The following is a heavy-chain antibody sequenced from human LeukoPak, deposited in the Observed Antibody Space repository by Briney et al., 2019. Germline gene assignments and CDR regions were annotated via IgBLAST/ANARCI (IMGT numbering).Heavy chain of an antibody. J-gene: IGHJ5*02. D-gene: IGHD5-12*01. V-gene: IGHV4-34*01. Sequence: PSETLSLTCAVYGGSFSGYYWSWIRQPPGKGLEWIGEINHSGSTNYNPSLKSRGTISVDTSKNQFSLKLSSVTAADTAVYYCASGGGLVANHWGQGTLVTVSS. CDR3: ASGGGLVANH. CDR2: INHSGST. CDR1: GGSFSGYY.